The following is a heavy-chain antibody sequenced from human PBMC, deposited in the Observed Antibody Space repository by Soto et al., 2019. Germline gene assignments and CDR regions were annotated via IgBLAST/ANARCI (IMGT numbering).Heavy chain of an antibody. CDR2: INPSGGT. V-gene: IGHV1-46*01. CDR1: GDTFTSYY. Sequence: QVQLVQSGAEVKKPGASVKISCKASGDTFTSYYMHWVRQAPGQGLEWMGIINPSGGTSYAQKFRGRVTXTXXXSXXTVYMELSSMRSEDTGVYYCARVYCSGGSCYGIDYWGQGTLVTVSS. CDR3: ARVYCSGGSCYGIDY. D-gene: IGHD2-15*01. J-gene: IGHJ4*02.